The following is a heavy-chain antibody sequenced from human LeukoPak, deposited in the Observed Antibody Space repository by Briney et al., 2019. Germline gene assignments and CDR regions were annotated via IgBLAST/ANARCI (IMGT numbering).Heavy chain of an antibody. CDR1: GYTFTGYY. J-gene: IGHJ5*02. Sequence: ASVKVSCKASGYTFTGYYMHWVRQAPGQGLEWMGWINPNSGGTNYAQKFQGRVTMTRDTSISTAYMELSSLRSDDTAVYYCARAYSSSWYHRFWFDPWGQGTLVTVSS. V-gene: IGHV1-2*02. CDR2: INPNSGGT. CDR3: ARAYSSSWYHRFWFDP. D-gene: IGHD6-13*01.